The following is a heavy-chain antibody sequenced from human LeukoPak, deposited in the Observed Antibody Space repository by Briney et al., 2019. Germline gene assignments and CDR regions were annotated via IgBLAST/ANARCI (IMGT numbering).Heavy chain of an antibody. CDR1: GFTFSSYW. Sequence: PGGSLRLSCAASGFTFSSYWMSWVRQAPGKGLEWVANIKQDGSEKYYVDSVKGRFTISRDNAKNSLYLQMNSLRAEDTAVYYCARDISNYLFDYWGQGTLVTVSP. J-gene: IGHJ4*02. CDR2: IKQDGSEK. V-gene: IGHV3-7*01. D-gene: IGHD4-11*01. CDR3: ARDISNYLFDY.